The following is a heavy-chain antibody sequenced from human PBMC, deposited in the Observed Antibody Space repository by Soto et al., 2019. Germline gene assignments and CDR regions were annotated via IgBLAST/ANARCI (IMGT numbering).Heavy chain of an antibody. CDR3: AKDRGLAESGRWSHYYYGMDV. Sequence: GGSLIISWGASGVKRINNVVHWVRQNPGQGLEWVAVISSDGSSKYYGDSVRGRFTISRDNSKNTLFLEMNSLRSEDTAVYYCAKDRGLAESGRWSHYYYGMDVWGQGTTVPVS. CDR2: ISSDGSSK. CDR1: GVKRINNV. D-gene: IGHD1-26*01. J-gene: IGHJ6*02. V-gene: IGHV3-30*18.